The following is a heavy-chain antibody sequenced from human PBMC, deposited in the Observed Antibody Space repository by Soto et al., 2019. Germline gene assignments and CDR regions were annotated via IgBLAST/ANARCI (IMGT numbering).Heavy chain of an antibody. D-gene: IGHD4-17*01. CDR3: ARTYGDCFDD. J-gene: IGHJ4*02. CDR1: GGSIRSYY. Sequence: PSETLSLTCTVSGGSIRSYYWSWIRQPPGKGLEWIGNIYYSGSTNYNPSLKSRVTISVDTSKNQFSLKLSSVTAADTAVYYCARTYGDCFDDWGQGTLVTVSS. CDR2: IYYSGST. V-gene: IGHV4-59*01.